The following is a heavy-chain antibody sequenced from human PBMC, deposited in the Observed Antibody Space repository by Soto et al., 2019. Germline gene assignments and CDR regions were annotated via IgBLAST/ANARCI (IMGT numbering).Heavy chain of an antibody. CDR3: ARHGSSSWSNWFDP. CDR1: GGSISDYH. D-gene: IGHD6-13*01. CDR2: IYYSGST. J-gene: IGHJ5*02. Sequence: SETLSLTCTVSGGSISDYHWSWIRQSPGKGLEWIGYIYYSGSTDYNPSLKSRVTILVDTSKNQFSLKVSSVTAADTAVYYCARHGSSSWSNWFDPWGQGTPVT. V-gene: IGHV4-59*08.